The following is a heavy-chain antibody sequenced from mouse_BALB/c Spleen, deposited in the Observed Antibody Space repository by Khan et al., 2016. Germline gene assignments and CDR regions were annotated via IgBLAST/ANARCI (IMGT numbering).Heavy chain of an antibody. Sequence: EVQLQESGPGLVKPSPSLSLTCSVTGYSITSGYYWNWIRQFPGNKLEWMGYISYDCSNNYNPSLKNRISITRDSSKNQSCLNLISVTTEDTATYNCARETIYRYDGFDCWGQGTTLTVSS. J-gene: IGHJ2*01. D-gene: IGHD2-12*01. CDR3: ARETIYRYDGFDC. V-gene: IGHV3-6*02. CDR2: ISYDCSN. CDR1: GYSITSGYY.